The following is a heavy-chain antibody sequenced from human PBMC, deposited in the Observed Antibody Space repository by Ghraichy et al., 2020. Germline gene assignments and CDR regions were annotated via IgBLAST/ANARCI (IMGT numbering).Heavy chain of an antibody. CDR1: GFTVSSNY. V-gene: IGHV3-53*01. CDR3: ARDIYGGNSYYYYGMDV. J-gene: IGHJ6*02. CDR2: IYSGGST. Sequence: GGSLRLSCAASGFTVSSNYMSWVRQAPGKGLEWVSVIYSGGSTYYADSVKGRFTISRDNSKNTLYLQMNSLRAEDTAVYYCARDIYGGNSYYYYGMDVWGQGTTVTVSS. D-gene: IGHD4-23*01.